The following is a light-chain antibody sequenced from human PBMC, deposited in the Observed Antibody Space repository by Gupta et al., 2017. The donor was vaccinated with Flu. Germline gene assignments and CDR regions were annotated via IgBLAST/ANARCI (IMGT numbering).Light chain of an antibody. CDR1: SSNIGNKY. CDR2: DNK. CDR3: GRWDSCISAVV. J-gene: IGLJ3*02. Sequence: QSVLTQPPSVSAAPLQKVTIHCSGRSSNIGNKYVSWYQQLTGRTPKIIMYDNKQRPSGIPDRFSGSKSGKTATLTINGVKAGDEAEYYCGRWDSCISAVVFGGGTQLTVL. V-gene: IGLV1-51*01.